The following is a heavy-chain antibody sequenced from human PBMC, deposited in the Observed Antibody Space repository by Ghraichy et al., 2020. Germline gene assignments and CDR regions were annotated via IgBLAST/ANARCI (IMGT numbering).Heavy chain of an antibody. J-gene: IGHJ2*01. D-gene: IGHD7-27*01. CDR1: GFTFSSYA. CDR2: ISGTGGTT. CDR3: AKVPTGEGAVYWYFDL. Sequence: GVLNISCAGSGFTFSSYAMSWVRQAPGKGLEWVSCISGTGGTTYYADSVKGRFTISRDNSKNTLYLQMNSLRAEDTAVYNCAKVPTGEGAVYWYFDLWGRGTHVTVSS. V-gene: IGHV3-23*01.